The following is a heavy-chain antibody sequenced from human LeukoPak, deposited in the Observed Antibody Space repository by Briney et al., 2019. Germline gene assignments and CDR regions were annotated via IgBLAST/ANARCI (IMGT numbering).Heavy chain of an antibody. J-gene: IGHJ4*02. V-gene: IGHV4-4*07. Sequence: SETLSLTCTVSTGSINSYYWGWVRQPAGKGLEWIGRTGTTNYSPSLKSRLSMSIDTSTNQFSLTLRSVTAADTAVYYCGRQGYTASYYFLDYWSQGTLVTASS. CDR3: GRQGYTASYYFLDY. D-gene: IGHD1-26*01. CDR1: TGSINSYY. CDR2: TGTT.